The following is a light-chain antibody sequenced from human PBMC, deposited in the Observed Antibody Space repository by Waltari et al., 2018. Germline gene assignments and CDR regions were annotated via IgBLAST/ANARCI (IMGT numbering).Light chain of an antibody. Sequence: DTVMPQSPNSLAVSLGERATINCKSSQNILYSSNNKNYLAWYQQKPGQPPKLLLYWASNRASGVPERFSGRGSGTDFTLTISSLRNEDVAVYYCQQYYTIPITFGQGTRLEIK. J-gene: IGKJ5*01. V-gene: IGKV4-1*01. CDR2: WAS. CDR3: QQYYTIPIT. CDR1: QNILYSSNNKNY.